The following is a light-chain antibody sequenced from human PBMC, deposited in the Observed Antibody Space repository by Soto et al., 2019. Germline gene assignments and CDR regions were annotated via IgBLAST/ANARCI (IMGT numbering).Light chain of an antibody. CDR3: NSYTTSNTFV. V-gene: IGLV2-14*03. J-gene: IGLJ1*01. CDR1: SSDIGAHNF. CDR2: EVI. Sequence: QSALAQPASVSGSPGQAITVSCSGTSSDIGAHNFVSWYQQHPGKAPKLIIYEVINRPSGVSDRFSGSKSRNTASLTISGLQSEDEADYYCNSYTTSNTFVFGSGTNVTVL.